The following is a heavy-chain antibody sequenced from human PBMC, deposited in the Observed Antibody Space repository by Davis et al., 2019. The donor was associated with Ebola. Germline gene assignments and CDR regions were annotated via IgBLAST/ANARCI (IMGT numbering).Heavy chain of an antibody. Sequence: SETLSLTCAVYGSTFRGYYWSWIRQSPGKGLEWIGEINYSGNTKYNPSLKSRVTISVDTSKNQFSLKLSSVTAADTAVYYCARGATVTTSYFDYWGQGTLVTVSS. V-gene: IGHV4-34*01. CDR1: GSTFRGYY. J-gene: IGHJ4*02. CDR2: INYSGNT. CDR3: ARGATVTTSYFDY. D-gene: IGHD4-17*01.